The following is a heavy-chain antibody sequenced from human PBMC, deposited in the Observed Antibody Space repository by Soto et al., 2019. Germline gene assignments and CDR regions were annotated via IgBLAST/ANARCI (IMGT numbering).Heavy chain of an antibody. CDR1: GGSISSSNW. D-gene: IGHD2-2*01. V-gene: IGHV4-4*02. CDR2: IYHSGST. J-gene: IGHJ6*02. Sequence: QVQLQESGPGLVKPSGTLSLTCAVSGGSISSSNWWSWVRQPPGKGLEWIGEIYHSGSTNYNPSLTRRVTRSVDKSKNQFSLKLSSVTAADTAVYYCARVVGGYYYGMDVWGQGTTVTVSS. CDR3: ARVVGGYYYGMDV.